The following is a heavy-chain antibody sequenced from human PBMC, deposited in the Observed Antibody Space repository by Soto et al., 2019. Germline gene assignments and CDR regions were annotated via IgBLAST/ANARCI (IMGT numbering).Heavy chain of an antibody. CDR3: ARALYCSGDTCYNNWFDP. J-gene: IGHJ5*02. CDR1: GFTFNNYS. Sequence: PGGSLRLSCAASGFTFNNYSINWVRQAPGKGLEWVSSISSSSTYIYYADSVKGRFAISRDNAKNSLFLQMNSLRAEDTAVYYFARALYCSGDTCYNNWFDPWGQGTLVTVSS. CDR2: ISSSSTYI. V-gene: IGHV3-21*01. D-gene: IGHD2-15*01.